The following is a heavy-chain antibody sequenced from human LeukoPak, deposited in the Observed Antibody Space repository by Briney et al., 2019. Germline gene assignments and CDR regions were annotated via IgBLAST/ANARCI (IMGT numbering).Heavy chain of an antibody. CDR1: GYTLTELS. Sequence: GASVKVSCKVSGYTLTELSMHWVRQAPGKGLEWMGGFDPEDGETIYAQKFQGRVTMAEDTSTDTAYMELSSLRSEDTAVYYCATIRGKEDFDTGDAFDIWGQGTMVTVSS. J-gene: IGHJ3*02. V-gene: IGHV1-24*01. CDR2: FDPEDGET. CDR3: ATIRGKEDFDTGDAFDI. D-gene: IGHD3-9*01.